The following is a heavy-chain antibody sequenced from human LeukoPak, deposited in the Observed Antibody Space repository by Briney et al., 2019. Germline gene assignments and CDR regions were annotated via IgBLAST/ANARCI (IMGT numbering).Heavy chain of an antibody. D-gene: IGHD5-12*01. V-gene: IGHV4-59*01. J-gene: IGHJ4*02. CDR2: IYYSGSS. Sequence: SETLSLTCTVSGGYISSYYWSWIRQPPGKGLEWIGYIYYSGSSNYNPSLKSRVTISVDTSKNQISLKLSSVTAADTAVYYCARANRYDLYFDYWGQGTLVTVCS. CDR3: ARANRYDLYFDY. CDR1: GGYISSYY.